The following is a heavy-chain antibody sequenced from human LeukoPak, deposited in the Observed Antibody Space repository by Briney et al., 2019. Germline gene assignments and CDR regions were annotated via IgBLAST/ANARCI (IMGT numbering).Heavy chain of an antibody. Sequence: SETLSLTCSVSGASVTTYPYYWTWIRQPPGKGLEWIGSVTYTGNTFYNPSLQSRVTIPIDASKNQFSLNLSSVTAADTAIYSCAKTPTGFPNWFDSWGRGTPVTVSS. CDR3: AKTPTGFPNWFDS. CDR1: GASVTTYPYY. D-gene: IGHD3-9*01. CDR2: VTYTGNT. J-gene: IGHJ5*01. V-gene: IGHV4-39*07.